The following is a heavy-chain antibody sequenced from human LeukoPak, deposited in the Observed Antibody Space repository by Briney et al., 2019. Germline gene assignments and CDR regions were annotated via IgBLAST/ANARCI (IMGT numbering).Heavy chain of an antibody. CDR2: IRYDGSNK. D-gene: IGHD6-13*01. J-gene: IGHJ5*02. CDR1: GFTFSSYG. V-gene: IGHV3-30*02. Sequence: GGSLRLSCAASGFTFSSYGMHWVRQAPGKGLEWVAFIRYDGSNKYYADSVKGRFTISRDNSKNTPYLQMKSLRAEDTAVYYCAKDRRIVAVGPRRTIKNWLDPWGQGTLVTVSS. CDR3: AKDRRIVAVGPRRTIKNWLDP.